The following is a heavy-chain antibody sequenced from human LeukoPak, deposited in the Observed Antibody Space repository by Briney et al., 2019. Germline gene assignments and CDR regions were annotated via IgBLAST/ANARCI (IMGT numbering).Heavy chain of an antibody. D-gene: IGHD3-10*01. V-gene: IGHV3-74*01. J-gene: IGHJ6*02. CDR3: ASLLTPYHGSGGGGMDV. CDR1: GFTFSTHW. CDR2: ISGDGSMT. Sequence: GGSLRLSCAASGFTFSTHWMYWVRQAPGKELVWVSRISGDGSMTSYADSVKGRFTISRDNAEDALFLQMTSLRVEDTALYFCASLLTPYHGSGGGGMDVWGQGTTVTVSS.